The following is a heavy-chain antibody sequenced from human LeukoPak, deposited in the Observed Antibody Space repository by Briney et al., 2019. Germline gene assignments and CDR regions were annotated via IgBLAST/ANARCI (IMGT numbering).Heavy chain of an antibody. J-gene: IGHJ4*02. D-gene: IGHD6-13*01. Sequence: EASVKVSCKASGGTFSSYAISWVRQAPGQGLEWMGGIIPIFGTANYAQKFQGRVTITADKSTSTAYMELSSLRSEDTAVYYCARAGSSWYDSYFDYWGQGTLVTVSS. CDR3: ARAGSSWYDSYFDY. V-gene: IGHV1-69*06. CDR1: GGTFSSYA. CDR2: IIPIFGTA.